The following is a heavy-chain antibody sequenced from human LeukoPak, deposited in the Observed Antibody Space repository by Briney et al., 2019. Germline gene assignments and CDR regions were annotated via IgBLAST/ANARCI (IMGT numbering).Heavy chain of an antibody. J-gene: IGHJ3*02. CDR1: GGSISSGGYY. Sequence: SETPSLTCTVSGGSISSGGYYWSWIRQHPGKGLEWIGYIYYSGSTYYNPSLKSRVTISVDTSKNQFSLKLSSVTAADTAVYYCARDGSGYDSAFDIWGQGTMVTVSS. V-gene: IGHV4-31*03. CDR3: ARDGSGYDSAFDI. D-gene: IGHD5-12*01. CDR2: IYYSGST.